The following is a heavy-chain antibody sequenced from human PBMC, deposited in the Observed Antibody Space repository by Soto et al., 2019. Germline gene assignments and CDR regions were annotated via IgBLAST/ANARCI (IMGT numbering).Heavy chain of an antibody. CDR1: GYTFTNYG. V-gene: IGHV1-18*01. CDR2: ISGYNGNT. D-gene: IGHD6-6*01. CDR3: AREGQLGY. J-gene: IGHJ4*02. Sequence: ASVKVSGKASGYTFTNYGFSWVRQAPGQGLEWMGWISGYNGNTNYAERLQGRVTMTTDTSTSTAYMELKSLRYDDTAVYYCAREGQLGYWGQGTPVTVSS.